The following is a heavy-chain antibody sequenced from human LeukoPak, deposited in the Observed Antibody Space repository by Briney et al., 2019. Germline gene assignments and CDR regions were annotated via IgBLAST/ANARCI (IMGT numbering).Heavy chain of an antibody. D-gene: IGHD3-3*01. J-gene: IGHJ4*02. CDR2: ISGSGGST. CDR3: AKQEWLLAVYFDY. Sequence: GGSLRLSCAASGFTFSNYAMSWVRQAPGKGLEWVSTISGSGGSTYYADSVKGQFTISRDNSKNTLYLQMNSLRAEDTAVYYCAKQEWLLAVYFDYWGQGTLVTVSS. CDR1: GFTFSNYA. V-gene: IGHV3-23*01.